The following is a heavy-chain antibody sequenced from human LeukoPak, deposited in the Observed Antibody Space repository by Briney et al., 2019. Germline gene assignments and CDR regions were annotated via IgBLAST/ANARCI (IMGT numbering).Heavy chain of an antibody. CDR2: ISYDGSNK. V-gene: IGHV3-30*18. D-gene: IGHD6-13*01. CDR1: VFTFSSYG. CDR3: AKDLESSSWHGGAYGMDV. J-gene: IGHJ6*02. Sequence: GGSLRLSCAASVFTFSSYGMHWVRQAPGKGLEWVAVISYDGSNKYYADSVKGRFTISRDNSKNTLYLQMNSLRAEDTVVYYCAKDLESSSWHGGAYGMDVWGQGTTVTVSS.